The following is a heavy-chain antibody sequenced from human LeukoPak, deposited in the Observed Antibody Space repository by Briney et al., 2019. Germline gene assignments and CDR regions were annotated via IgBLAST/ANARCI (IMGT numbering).Heavy chain of an antibody. CDR1: SGSINNHY. V-gene: IGHV4-59*11. J-gene: IGHJ4*02. Sequence: PSETLSLTYIVSSGSINNHYWSWIRQPPGKGLEWIGHIYNSWNTNYNPSLQSRVTISMDASRKQFSLNLTSVTAADTAVYYCARDQIGYGLDYWGQGTLVTVSS. D-gene: IGHD5-18*01. CDR2: IYNSWNT. CDR3: ARDQIGYGLDY.